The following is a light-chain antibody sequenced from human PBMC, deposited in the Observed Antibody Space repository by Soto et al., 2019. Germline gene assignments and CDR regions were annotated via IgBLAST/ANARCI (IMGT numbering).Light chain of an antibody. CDR1: SSDVGGHNY. CDR2: EVS. CDR3: SSYAGSNRVV. J-gene: IGLJ2*01. Sequence: QSALTQPPSASGSPGQSVTISCTGTSSDVGGHNYVSWYQQHPGKAPKLMIYEVSKRPSGVPDRFSGSKSGNTASLTVSGLQAEDEADYYCSSYAGSNRVVFGGGTQLTVL. V-gene: IGLV2-8*01.